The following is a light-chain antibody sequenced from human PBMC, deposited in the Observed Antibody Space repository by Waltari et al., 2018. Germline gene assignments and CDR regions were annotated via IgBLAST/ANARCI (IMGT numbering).Light chain of an antibody. V-gene: IGLV2-14*03. J-gene: IGLJ2*01. CDR1: SSDVGGYNH. CDR3: SSYTNSNTLV. CDR2: DVS. Sequence: QSALTQPASVSGSPGQSITISCTGTSSDVGGYNHISWHQQHPGKAPKLMIYDVSNRPSGVSDRFSGSKSGNSASLTISGLQAEDEADYYCSSYTNSNTLVFGGGTNLTVL.